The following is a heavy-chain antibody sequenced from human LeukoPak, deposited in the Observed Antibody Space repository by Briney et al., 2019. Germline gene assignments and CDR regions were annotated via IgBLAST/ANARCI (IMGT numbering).Heavy chain of an antibody. CDR2: ISGSGGST. V-gene: IGHV3-23*01. CDR3: AKSVWPPALGTYYMDV. D-gene: IGHD1-1*01. Sequence: GGSLRPSCAVSGITFSSYAKSWVRQAPAKGLEWVSAISGSGGSTYYADSVKGRFTISRDNSKNTLYLQMNSVRAEDTAVYYCAKSVWPPALGTYYMDVWGKGTTVTVSS. J-gene: IGHJ6*03. CDR1: GITFSSYA.